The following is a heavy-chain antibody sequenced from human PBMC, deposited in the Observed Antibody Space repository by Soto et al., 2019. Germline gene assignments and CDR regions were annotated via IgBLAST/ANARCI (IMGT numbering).Heavy chain of an antibody. CDR3: AKEGNYYLWRGDSMYYYYGMDV. V-gene: IGHV3-23*01. J-gene: IGHJ6*02. CDR1: GFTFSNFA. CDR2: ISGRGGST. D-gene: IGHD3-3*01. Sequence: EVQLLESGGGLVQPGGSLRLSCAASGFTFSNFAMSWVRQAPGMRLEWVSAISGRGGSTYYADSVKGRFTISRHNSKNTLYLQMNSLRAEDTAVYYCAKEGNYYLWRGDSMYYYYGMDVWGQGTTVTVSS.